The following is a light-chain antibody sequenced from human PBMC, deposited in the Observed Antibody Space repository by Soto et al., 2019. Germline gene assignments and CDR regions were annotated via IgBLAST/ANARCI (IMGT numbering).Light chain of an antibody. J-gene: IGKJ5*01. Sequence: EIVMTQSPATLSVSPGERATLSCRATQSISNNLAWYQQKAGQAPRLLIYGASTRATGIPARFSGSGSGTESTLTISSLQSEDFAVYYCQQYNNWPITFGQGTRLEIK. CDR3: QQYNNWPIT. CDR2: GAS. V-gene: IGKV3-15*01. CDR1: QSISNN.